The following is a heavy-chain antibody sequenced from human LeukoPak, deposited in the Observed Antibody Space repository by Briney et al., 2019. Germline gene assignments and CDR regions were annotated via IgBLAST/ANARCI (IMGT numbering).Heavy chain of an antibody. CDR1: GDSISSDDYY. CDR2: FSASGNS. V-gene: IGHV4-61*02. CDR3: ARGKPSYGSGTYYRPLEPNYMDV. Sequence: SETLSLTCTVSGDSISSDDYYWSWIRQPAGKGLEWIGRFSASGNSNYNPSLKSRLTISVDTSKNQFSLKLTSVTAADTAVYYCARGKPSYGSGTYYRPLEPNYMDVWGKGTTVTVSS. J-gene: IGHJ6*03. D-gene: IGHD3-10*01.